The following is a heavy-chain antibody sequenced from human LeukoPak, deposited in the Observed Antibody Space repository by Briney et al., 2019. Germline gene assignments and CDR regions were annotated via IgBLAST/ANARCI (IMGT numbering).Heavy chain of an antibody. Sequence: SETLSLTCTVSGGSISSYYWSWIRQPPGKGLEWIRYIYDSGSTNYNPSLKSRVTISVHTSKSQFSLKLISVTAADTAVYYCARDNPTLAAAGYPSYYGMDVWGQGTTVPVS. CDR2: IYDSGST. J-gene: IGHJ6*02. CDR1: GGSISSYY. D-gene: IGHD6-13*01. V-gene: IGHV4-59*01. CDR3: ARDNPTLAAAGYPSYYGMDV.